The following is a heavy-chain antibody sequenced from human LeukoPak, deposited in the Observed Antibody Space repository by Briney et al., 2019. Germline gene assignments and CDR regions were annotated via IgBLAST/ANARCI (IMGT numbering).Heavy chain of an antibody. CDR1: GFTFNNYA. D-gene: IGHD3-10*01. Sequence: GGSLRLSCAASGFTFNNYAMNWVRQAPGKGLEWVAVMLYDGSKKYYAESVKGRFTISRDNSKNTLYLQMNSLRAEDTGVYYCAKDRDPTSGSFDTWGQGTMVTVSS. V-gene: IGHV3-30*18. J-gene: IGHJ3*02. CDR3: AKDRDPTSGSFDT. CDR2: MLYDGSKK.